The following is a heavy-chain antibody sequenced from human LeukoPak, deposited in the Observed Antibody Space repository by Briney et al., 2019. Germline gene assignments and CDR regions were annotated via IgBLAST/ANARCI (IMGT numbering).Heavy chain of an antibody. V-gene: IGHV4-59*01. CDR2: IYYSGST. Sequence: SETLSLTCTVSGGSISSYYWSWIRQPPGKGLEWIGYIYYSGSTNYNPSLKSRVTISVDTSKNQFSLELSSVTAADTAVYYCARVAHSSRLGNAFDIWGQGTMVTVSS. D-gene: IGHD6-13*01. CDR3: ARVAHSSRLGNAFDI. CDR1: GGSISSYY. J-gene: IGHJ3*02.